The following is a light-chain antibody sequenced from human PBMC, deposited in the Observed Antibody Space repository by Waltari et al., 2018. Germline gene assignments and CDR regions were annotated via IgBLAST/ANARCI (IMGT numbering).Light chain of an antibody. J-gene: IGLJ2*01. CDR1: SGNIATTY. CDR3: QSFDSSHVV. V-gene: IGLV6-57*03. CDR2: EDN. Sequence: FMLTQPHSVPESPGKTVTISCTRSSGNIATTYAQWYQQRPGSAPTKVIYEDNQRPSGVPDRFSGSIDSSSNSASLIIAGLKAEDEADYYCQSFDSSHVVFGGGTKLTVL.